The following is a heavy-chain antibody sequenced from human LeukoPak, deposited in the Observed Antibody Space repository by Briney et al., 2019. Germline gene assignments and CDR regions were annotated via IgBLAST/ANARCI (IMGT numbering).Heavy chain of an antibody. J-gene: IGHJ6*02. V-gene: IGHV3-48*04. CDR3: ASLGYSKGYYYGMDV. CDR1: GFTFSSYS. Sequence: PGGSLRLSCAASGFTFSSYSMNWVRQAPGKGLEWVSYISSSSSTIYYADSVKGRFTISRDNAKNTLYLQMNSLRAEDTALYYCASLGYSKGYYYGMDVWGQGTTVTVSS. CDR2: ISSSSSTI. D-gene: IGHD4-11*01.